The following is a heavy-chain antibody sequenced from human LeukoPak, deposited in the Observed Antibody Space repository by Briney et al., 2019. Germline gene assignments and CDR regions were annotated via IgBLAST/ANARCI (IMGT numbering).Heavy chain of an antibody. V-gene: IGHV4-59*01. D-gene: IGHD3-22*01. CDR3: ARVRRGYYYDSSGCFDY. J-gene: IGHJ4*02. Sequence: SETLSLTCTVSGGSISSYYWSWIRQPPGKGLEWIGYIYYSGSTNYNPSLKSRVTISVDTSKNQFSLKLSSVTAADTAVYYCARVRRGYYYDSSGCFDYWGQGTLVTVSS. CDR1: GGSISSYY. CDR2: IYYSGST.